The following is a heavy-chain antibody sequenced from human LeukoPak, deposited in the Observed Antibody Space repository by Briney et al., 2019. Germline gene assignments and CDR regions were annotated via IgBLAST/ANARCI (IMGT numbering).Heavy chain of an antibody. J-gene: IGHJ1*01. V-gene: IGHV1-2*02. CDR2: INPRNGET. Sequence: ASVKVSCKASGYSLSDNYLHSVRQAPGQRLEWMAWINPRNGETKFAPRFQGTVTMTRDTSITTAYMELSRLRPDDTAVYYCARSQFRTTNSGAWGLQPWGKGTLVTVSS. CDR3: ARSQFRTTNSGAWGLQP. CDR1: GYSLSDNY. D-gene: IGHD3-16*01.